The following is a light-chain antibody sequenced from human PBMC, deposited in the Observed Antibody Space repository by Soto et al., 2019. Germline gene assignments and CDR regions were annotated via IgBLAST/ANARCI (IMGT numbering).Light chain of an antibody. Sequence: TSSDVGGYNYVSWYQQHPGKAPKLMIYDVSNRPSGVPDRFSGSSSGADRYLTISNLQSQDEADYYCETWDSNSYVFGPGTKVTVL. CDR3: ETWDSNSYV. CDR1: SSDVGGYNY. J-gene: IGLJ1*01. CDR2: DVS. V-gene: IGLV2-11*01.